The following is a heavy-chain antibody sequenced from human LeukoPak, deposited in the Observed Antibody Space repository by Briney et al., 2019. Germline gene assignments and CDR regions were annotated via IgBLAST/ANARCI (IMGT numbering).Heavy chain of an antibody. D-gene: IGHD2/OR15-2a*01. Sequence: GGSLRLSCSASGFTFSSYAMHWVRQAPGKGLEYVSAISSNGGSTYCADSVKGRFTISRDNSKNTLYLQMSSLRAEDTAVYYCVKGLSEYFDYWGQGTLVTVSS. CDR2: ISSNGGST. CDR1: GFTFSSYA. CDR3: VKGLSEYFDY. J-gene: IGHJ4*02. V-gene: IGHV3-64D*06.